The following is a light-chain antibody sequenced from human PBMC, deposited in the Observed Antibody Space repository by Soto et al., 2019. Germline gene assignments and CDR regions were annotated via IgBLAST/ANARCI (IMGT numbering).Light chain of an antibody. CDR3: VADHGSGSNFFEV. Sequence: QLVLTQPPSASASLGASVTLTCTLSSGYSNYKVDWYQQRPGKGPRFVMRVGTGGIVGSKGDGIPDRFSVLGSGLNRYLTIKNIQEEDESDYHCVADHGSGSNFFEVFGGGTKLTVL. CDR1: SGYSNYK. J-gene: IGLJ2*01. CDR2: VGTGGIVG. V-gene: IGLV9-49*01.